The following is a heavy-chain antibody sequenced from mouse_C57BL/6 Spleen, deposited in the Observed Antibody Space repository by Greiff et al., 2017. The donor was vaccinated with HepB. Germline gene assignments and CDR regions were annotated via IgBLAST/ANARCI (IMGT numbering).Heavy chain of an antibody. V-gene: IGHV1-85*01. CDR1: GYTFTSYD. D-gene: IGHD2-1*01. J-gene: IGHJ3*01. Sequence: QVQLQQSGPELVKPGASVKLSCKASGYTFTSYDINWVKQRPGQGLEWIGWIYPRDGSTKYNEKFKGKATLTVDTSSSTAYMELHSLTSEVSAVYFCARRRGNYYAWFAYWGQGTLVTVSA. CDR3: ARRRGNYYAWFAY. CDR2: IYPRDGST.